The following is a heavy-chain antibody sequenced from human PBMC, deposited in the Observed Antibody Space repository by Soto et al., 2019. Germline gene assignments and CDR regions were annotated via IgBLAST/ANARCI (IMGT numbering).Heavy chain of an antibody. D-gene: IGHD6-13*01. Sequence: SETLSLTCSISGGSISSGRYAWSWIRQAPGKGLEWIGYIENSGSNDYNPPLKSRVTISVDTARNQFSLKLRSVTAADTAVYYCARAEGNQQLVRAYYYYGMDVWGQGTTVTVSS. J-gene: IGHJ6*02. V-gene: IGHV4-61*01. CDR1: GGSISSGRYA. CDR2: IENSGSN. CDR3: ARAEGNQQLVRAYYYYGMDV.